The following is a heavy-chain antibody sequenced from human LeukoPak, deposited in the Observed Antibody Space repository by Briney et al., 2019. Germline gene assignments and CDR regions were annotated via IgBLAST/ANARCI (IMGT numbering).Heavy chain of an antibody. V-gene: IGHV4-39*01. D-gene: IGHD6-13*01. CDR2: IYYSGST. J-gene: IGHJ6*03. CDR1: GGSISSSSYY. Sequence: PSETLSLTCTVSGGSISSSSYYWGWIRQPPGKGLEWIGSIYYSGSTYYNPSLKSRVTISVDTSKNQFSLKLSSVTAADTAVYYCARHGWLDSSSWVPYYYYYYMDVWGKGTTVTVSS. CDR3: ARHGWLDSSSWVPYYYYYYMDV.